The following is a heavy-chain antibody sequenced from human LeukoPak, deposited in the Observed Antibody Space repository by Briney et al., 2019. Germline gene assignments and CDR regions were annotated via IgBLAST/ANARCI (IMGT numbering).Heavy chain of an antibody. CDR2: TNHSGST. CDR1: GGSFSGYY. Sequence: PSETLSLTCAVYGGSFSGYYWSWIRQPPGKGLEWIGETNHSGSTNYNPSLRSRVTISVDTSKNQFSLKLSSVTAADTAVYYCARGRSYYDFWSGYSNWFDPWGQGTLVTVSS. J-gene: IGHJ5*02. V-gene: IGHV4-34*01. CDR3: ARGRSYYDFWSGYSNWFDP. D-gene: IGHD3-3*01.